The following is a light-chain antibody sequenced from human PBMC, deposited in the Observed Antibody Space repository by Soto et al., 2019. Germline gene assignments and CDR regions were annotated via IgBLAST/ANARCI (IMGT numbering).Light chain of an antibody. V-gene: IGKV1-5*01. CDR1: QNIRGW. CDR2: DAS. Sequence: DLQMTQSPPSLTASVGDSVNITCRASQNIRGWLAWYQQKPGKAPKLLIYDASGLESGVPSRFSGSGSGTDFTLTISSRQPEYFATYYCLQYYHYPRTFGQGTKV. J-gene: IGKJ1*01. CDR3: LQYYHYPRT.